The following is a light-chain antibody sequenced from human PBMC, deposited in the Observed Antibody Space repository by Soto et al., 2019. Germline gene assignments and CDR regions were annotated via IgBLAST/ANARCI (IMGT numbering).Light chain of an antibody. V-gene: IGLV2-14*01. CDR1: SSDVGAHNF. Sequence: LTQPASVSGSPGQAITISCSGSSSDVGAHNFVSWYQHHPGKAPKLMIYEVSNRPSGVSNRFSGSKSGNTASLTISGLQAEDEADYYCNSYTSSNTYVFGSGTKVTVL. J-gene: IGLJ1*01. CDR3: NSYTSSNTYV. CDR2: EVS.